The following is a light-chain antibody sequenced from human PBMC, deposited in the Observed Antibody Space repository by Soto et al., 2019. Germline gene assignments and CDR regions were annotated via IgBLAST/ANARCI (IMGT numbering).Light chain of an antibody. V-gene: IGLV2-14*01. CDR1: SSDVGAHNF. Sequence: LTQPASVSGSPGQAITISCSGSSSDVGAHNFVSWYQHHPGKAPKLMIYEVSNRPSGVSNRFSGSKSGNTASLTISGLQAEDEADYYCNSYTSSNTYVFGSGTKVTVL. J-gene: IGLJ1*01. CDR3: NSYTSSNTYV. CDR2: EVS.